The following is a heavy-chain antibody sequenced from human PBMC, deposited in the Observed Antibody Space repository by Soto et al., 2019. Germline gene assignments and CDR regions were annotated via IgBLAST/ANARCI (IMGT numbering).Heavy chain of an antibody. CDR3: VKDLALMGDY. J-gene: IGHJ4*02. Sequence: QVHLVESGGGVVQPGTSLRLSCTASGFRFSDYGMDWVRQAPGKGLEWVSRVLYDGSKKYYAYSVKGRFTTSRDNPRNTLYLQMDSLRADDTAVYYCVKDLALMGDYWGQGTPVTVSS. CDR2: VLYDGSKK. CDR1: GFRFSDYG. D-gene: IGHD3-16*01. V-gene: IGHV3-30*18.